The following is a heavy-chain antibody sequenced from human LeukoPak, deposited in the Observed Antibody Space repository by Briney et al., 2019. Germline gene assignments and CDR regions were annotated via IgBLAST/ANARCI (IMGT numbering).Heavy chain of an antibody. Sequence: GGSLRLSCEGSGFTFSNYWMGWVRQAPGKGLQWVANIKTDGSEKYYVDSVKGRFTISRDNAKNSLYLQMNSLRAEDTAVYYCARDLLDESDDNSGDDLWGQGTLVTVSS. CDR2: IKTDGSEK. CDR1: GFTFSNYW. D-gene: IGHD3-22*01. V-gene: IGHV3-7*01. CDR3: ARDLLDESDDNSGDDL. J-gene: IGHJ5*02.